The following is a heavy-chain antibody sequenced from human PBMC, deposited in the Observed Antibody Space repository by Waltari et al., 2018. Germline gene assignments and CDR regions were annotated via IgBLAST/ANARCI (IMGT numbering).Heavy chain of an antibody. Sequence: QVQLQQWGAGLLKPSETLSLTCAVYGGSFRGYYWSWIRQPPGQGLEWIGEINHSGSTNYNPSLKSRVTISVDTSKNQFSLKLSSVTAADTAVYYCARYYYDSSGHYDAFDIWGQGTMVTVSS. J-gene: IGHJ3*02. CDR2: INHSGST. CDR3: ARYYYDSSGHYDAFDI. D-gene: IGHD3-22*01. V-gene: IGHV4-34*01. CDR1: GGSFRGYY.